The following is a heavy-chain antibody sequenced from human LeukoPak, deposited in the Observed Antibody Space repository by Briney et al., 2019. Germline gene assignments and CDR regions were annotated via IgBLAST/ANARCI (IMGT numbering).Heavy chain of an antibody. CDR3: ATSMYYYDSSGYFQH. J-gene: IGHJ1*01. D-gene: IGHD3-22*01. CDR2: ISYDGSNK. V-gene: IGHV3-30*03. CDR1: GFTFSSYG. Sequence: GGSLRLPCAASGFTFSSYGMHWVRQAPGKGLEWVAVISYDGSNKYYADSVKGRFTISRDNSKNTLYLQMNSLRAEDTAVYYCATSMYYYDSSGYFQHWGQGTLVTVSS.